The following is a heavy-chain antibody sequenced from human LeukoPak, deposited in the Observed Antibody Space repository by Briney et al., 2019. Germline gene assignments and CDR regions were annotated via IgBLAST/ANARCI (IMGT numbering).Heavy chain of an antibody. Sequence: GGSLRLSCAASGFTFSSYAMSWVRQAPGKGLEWVSAISGSGGSTYYADSVKGRFTISRDNSKNTLYLQMNSLRAEDTAVYYCAKRSRLWFGELLSPLDYWGQGTLVTVSS. CDR2: ISGSGGST. CDR1: GFTFSSYA. CDR3: AKRSRLWFGELLSPLDY. D-gene: IGHD3-10*01. V-gene: IGHV3-23*01. J-gene: IGHJ4*02.